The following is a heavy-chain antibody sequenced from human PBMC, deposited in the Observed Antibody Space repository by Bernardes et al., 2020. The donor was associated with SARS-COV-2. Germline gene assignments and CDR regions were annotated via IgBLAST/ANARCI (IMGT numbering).Heavy chain of an antibody. CDR2: IIPIFGTA. J-gene: IGHJ6*02. CDR3: ARGGYSYGYWNYYYGMDV. Sequence: SVKVSCKASGGTFSSYAISWVRQAPGQGLEWMGGIIPIFGTANYAQKFQGRVTITADESTSTAYMELSSLRSEDTAVYYCARGGYSYGYWNYYYGMDVWGQGTTVTVSS. D-gene: IGHD5-18*01. CDR1: GGTFSSYA. V-gene: IGHV1-69*13.